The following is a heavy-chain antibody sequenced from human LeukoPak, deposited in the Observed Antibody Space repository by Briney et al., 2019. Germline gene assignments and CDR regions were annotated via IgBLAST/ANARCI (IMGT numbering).Heavy chain of an antibody. V-gene: IGHV3-21*01. CDR3: ARGGLSMQRRELFDI. D-gene: IGHD2/OR15-2a*01. Sequence: GGSLRLSCAASGFTFSSYSMNWARQAPGKGLEWVSSISASPYIYYADSVKDRFTISRDDSKNSLYLQMNSLRSEDTAVYYCARGGLSMQRRELFDIWGQGTLVTVSS. CDR2: ISASPYI. CDR1: GFTFSSYS. J-gene: IGHJ3*02.